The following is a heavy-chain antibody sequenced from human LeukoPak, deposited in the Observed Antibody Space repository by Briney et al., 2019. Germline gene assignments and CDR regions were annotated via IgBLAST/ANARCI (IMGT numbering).Heavy chain of an antibody. J-gene: IGHJ4*02. D-gene: IGHD3-9*01. Sequence: ASVQVSCKASEYTXTDYFMHWVRQAPGQGLEWMGWINPNSGGTNFAQKFQGRVTLTRDTSISSAYMELSRVRSDDTAVYYCAAARLTGYHFAIYWGQGTLVTVSS. CDR2: INPNSGGT. CDR1: EYTXTDYF. CDR3: AAARLTGYHFAIY. V-gene: IGHV1-2*02.